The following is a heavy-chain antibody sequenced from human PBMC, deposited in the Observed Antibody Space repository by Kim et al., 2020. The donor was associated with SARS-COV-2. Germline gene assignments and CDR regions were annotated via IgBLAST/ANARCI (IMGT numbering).Heavy chain of an antibody. Sequence: GGSLRLSCAASGFTFSTYGMHWVRQAPGKGLEWVAVIWYDGSNKYYADSVKGRFTISRDNSKSTLYLQMNSLRAEDTAVYYCARSGSNWSQSLYGMDVWGQGTTVTVSS. V-gene: IGHV3-33*01. J-gene: IGHJ6*02. CDR3: ARSGSNWSQSLYGMDV. CDR2: IWYDGSNK. D-gene: IGHD6-13*01. CDR1: GFTFSTYG.